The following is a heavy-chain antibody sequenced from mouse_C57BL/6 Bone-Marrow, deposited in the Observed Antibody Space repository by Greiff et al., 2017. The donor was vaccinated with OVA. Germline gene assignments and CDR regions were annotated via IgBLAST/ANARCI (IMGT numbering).Heavy chain of an antibody. V-gene: IGHV1-54*01. Sequence: QVQLKQSGAELVRPGTSVKVSCKASGYAFTNYLIEWVKQRPGQGLEWIGVINPGSGGTNYTEKFKGKATLTADKSSSTAYMQLSSLTSDDSAVDCCTREWDSSGWDAMDYWGQGTSVTVSS. CDR2: INPGSGGT. CDR1: GYAFTNYL. J-gene: IGHJ4*01. CDR3: TREWDSSGWDAMDY. D-gene: IGHD3-2*02.